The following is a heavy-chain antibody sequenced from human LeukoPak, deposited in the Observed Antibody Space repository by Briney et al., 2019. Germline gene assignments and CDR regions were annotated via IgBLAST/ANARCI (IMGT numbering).Heavy chain of an antibody. D-gene: IGHD3-10*01. J-gene: IGHJ4*02. V-gene: IGHV1-18*01. CDR3: ARGPGVRGVPNYFDY. CDR2: ISAYNGNT. CDR1: GGTFSSYG. Sequence: ASVKVSCKASGGTFSSYGISWVRQAPGQGLEWMGWISAYNGNTNYAQKLQGRVTMTTDTSTSTAYMELRSLRSDDTAVYYCARGPGVRGVPNYFDYWGQGTLVTVSS.